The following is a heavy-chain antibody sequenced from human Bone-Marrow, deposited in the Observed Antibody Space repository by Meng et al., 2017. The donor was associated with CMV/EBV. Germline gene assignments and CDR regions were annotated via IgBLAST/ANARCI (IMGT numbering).Heavy chain of an antibody. CDR2: IHSGSTT. CDR3: ARDVSPRSSAYFAIYYFYALDV. CDR1: GFRFSSYA. Sequence: GESLKISCTASGFRFSSYAMTWVRQAPGKGLEWVSVIHSGSTTDYADSVKGRFTISRDNAQNSLYLQMNSLRAEDTAVYYCARDVSPRSSAYFAIYYFYALDVWGQGTTVTVSS. V-gene: IGHV3-23*03. D-gene: IGHD2-2*02. J-gene: IGHJ6*02.